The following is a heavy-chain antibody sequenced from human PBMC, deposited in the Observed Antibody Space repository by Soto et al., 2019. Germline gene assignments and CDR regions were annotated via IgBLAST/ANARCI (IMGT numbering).Heavy chain of an antibody. CDR2: VSGYNGNT. V-gene: IGHV1-18*01. CDR1: GYTFTTSG. D-gene: IGHD2-15*01. J-gene: IGHJ6*02. Sequence: QVQLVQSGGEVKKPGASVKVSCKASGYTFTTSGVSWARQAPGQGLEWMGWVSGYNGNTKFQEKFQDRVTINTDTXXXXXXXXXXXXXXXXXXXXXXXXXXXLPYCYYGMDVWGQGTTVIVSS. CDR3: XXXXXLPYCYYGMDV.